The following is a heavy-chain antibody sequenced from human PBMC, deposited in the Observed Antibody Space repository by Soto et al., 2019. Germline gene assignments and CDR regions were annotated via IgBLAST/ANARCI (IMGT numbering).Heavy chain of an antibody. CDR1: GYTFTGYY. V-gene: IGHV1-2*02. D-gene: IGHD3-22*01. J-gene: IGHJ4*02. CDR3: ARDKGREYYDSSGYYYIDY. Sequence: ASVKVSCKASGYTFTGYYMHWVRQAPGQGLEWMGWINPNSGGTNYAQKFQGRVTMTRDTSISTAYMELSRLRSDDTAVYYCARDKGREYYDSSGYYYIDYWGQGTLVTVSS. CDR2: INPNSGGT.